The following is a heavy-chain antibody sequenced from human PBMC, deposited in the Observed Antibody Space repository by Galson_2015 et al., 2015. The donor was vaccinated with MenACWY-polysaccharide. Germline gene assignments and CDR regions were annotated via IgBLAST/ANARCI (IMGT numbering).Heavy chain of an antibody. CDR2: TNGDGSAT. CDR1: GFTFSSYW. Sequence: SLRLSCAASGFTFSSYWMNWVRQAPGKGLVWVSRTNGDGSATGYADSVKGRFTISRDKAKNTLYLQMNNLRAEDTAVYYCSRAGGNYGRGTNGNVTWFDPWGQSALVTVPS. J-gene: IGHJ5*02. D-gene: IGHD3-10*01. CDR3: SRAGGNYGRGTNGNVTWFDP. V-gene: IGHV3-74*01.